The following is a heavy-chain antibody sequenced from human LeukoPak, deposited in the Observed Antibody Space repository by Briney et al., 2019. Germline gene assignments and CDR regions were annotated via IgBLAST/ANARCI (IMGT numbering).Heavy chain of an antibody. D-gene: IGHD3-10*01. Sequence: GESLKISSKGSGYNFTSYWIGWVRQMPGKGLEWMGIIYPGDSDTRYSPSFQGQVTMSADKSISTAYLQWSSLKASDTAMYYCARRGSGSYYRDFFDYWGQGTLATVSS. CDR3: ARRGSGSYYRDFFDY. CDR1: GYNFTSYW. J-gene: IGHJ4*02. V-gene: IGHV5-51*01. CDR2: IYPGDSDT.